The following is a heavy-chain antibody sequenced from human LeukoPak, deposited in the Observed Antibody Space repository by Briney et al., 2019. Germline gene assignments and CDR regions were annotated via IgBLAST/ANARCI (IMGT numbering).Heavy chain of an antibody. J-gene: IGHJ4*02. D-gene: IGHD5-18*01. V-gene: IGHV4-59*01. Sequence: PSETLSLTCTVSGGSISSYYWSWIRQPPGKGLEWIGYICYSGSTNYNPSLKSRVTISVDTSKNQFSLKLSSVTAADTAVYYCARGWGRGYSYTLSRWGQGTLVTVSS. CDR1: GGSISSYY. CDR2: ICYSGST. CDR3: ARGWGRGYSYTLSR.